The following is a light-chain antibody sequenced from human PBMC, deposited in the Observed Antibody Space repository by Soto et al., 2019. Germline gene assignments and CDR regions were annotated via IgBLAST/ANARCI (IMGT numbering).Light chain of an antibody. V-gene: IGKV1-39*01. CDR2: AAS. J-gene: IGKJ5*01. Sequence: DIQMTQSPSSLSASVGDRVTISCRASQSISSYLNWYQQKPWKAPKLLIYAASSLQSGVPSRFSGIGSGTDFTLTISSLQPEDFATYYCQQSYSTPHTSGQGTRLEIK. CDR3: QQSYSTPHT. CDR1: QSISSY.